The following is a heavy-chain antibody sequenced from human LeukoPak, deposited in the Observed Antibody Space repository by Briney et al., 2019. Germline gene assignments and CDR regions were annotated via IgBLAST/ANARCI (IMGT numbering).Heavy chain of an antibody. CDR1: GRNLSSYA. CDR3: AKASPGYSNPGDSSGYYDY. Sequence: GSSLKLSCKASGRNLSSYAISWLRQAPGQGLEGMGGIMPIFGTANYAQKFQGRVTITTDESTSTAYMELSSLRSEDTAVYYCAKASPGYSNPGDSSGYYDYWGQGTLVTVSS. J-gene: IGHJ4*02. V-gene: IGHV1-69*05. D-gene: IGHD3-22*01. CDR2: IMPIFGTA.